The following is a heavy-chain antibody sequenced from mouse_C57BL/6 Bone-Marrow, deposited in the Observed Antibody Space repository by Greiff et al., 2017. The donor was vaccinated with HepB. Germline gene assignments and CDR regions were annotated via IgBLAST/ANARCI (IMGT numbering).Heavy chain of an antibody. Sequence: QVQLQQPGAELVKPGASVKVSCKASGYTFTSYWMHWVKQRPGQGLEWIGRIHPSDSDTNYNQKFKGKATLTVDKSSSTAYMQLSSLTSEDSAVYYCAMPLITAQVLYFDYWGQGTTLTVSS. CDR1: GYTFTSYW. V-gene: IGHV1-74*01. CDR3: AMPLITAQVLYFDY. J-gene: IGHJ2*01. CDR2: IHPSDSDT. D-gene: IGHD3-2*02.